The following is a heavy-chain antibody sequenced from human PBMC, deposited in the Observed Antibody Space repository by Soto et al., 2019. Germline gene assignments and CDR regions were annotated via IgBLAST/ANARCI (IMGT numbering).Heavy chain of an antibody. J-gene: IGHJ4*02. D-gene: IGHD5-12*01. CDR3: AGSGWLRSDGPDY. CDR2: IYYSGST. Sequence: PSQTLSLTCTVSAGSISSGGYYCSWIRQHPGKGLEWIGYIYYSGSTYYNPSLKSRVTISVDTSKNQFSLKLSSVTAADTAVYYCAGSGWLRSDGPDYWGQGTLVTVSS. V-gene: IGHV4-31*03. CDR1: AGSISSGGYY.